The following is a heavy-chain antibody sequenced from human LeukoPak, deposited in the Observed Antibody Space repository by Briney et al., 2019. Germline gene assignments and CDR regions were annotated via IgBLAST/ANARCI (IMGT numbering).Heavy chain of an antibody. J-gene: IGHJ5*02. D-gene: IGHD2-21*01. CDR1: GYSISSGYF. CDR2: IYHSGST. CDR3: ARGLEVNLSLDP. V-gene: IGHV4-38-2*02. Sequence: SETLSLTCTVSGYSISSGYFWAWIRQPPGKGLEWIGNIYHSGSTFYNPSLKGRVTMSVDTSKNHFSLKLSSVTAADTALYYCARGLEVNLSLDPWGQGTLVTVSS.